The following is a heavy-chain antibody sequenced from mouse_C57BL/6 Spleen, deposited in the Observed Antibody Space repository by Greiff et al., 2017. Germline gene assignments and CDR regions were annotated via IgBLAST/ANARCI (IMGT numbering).Heavy chain of an antibody. D-gene: IGHD1-1*01. CDR3: ARSYYGSSYWFAY. V-gene: IGHV1-72*01. CDR1: GYPFTSSW. CDR2: IAPNSGGT. J-gene: IGHJ3*01. Sequence: QVQLQQPGAELVKPGASVKLSCKASGYPFTSSWMHWVKQRPGRGLEWIGRIAPNSGGTKYNEKFKSKATLTVDKPSSTAYMQLRSLTSEDSAVYYCARSYYGSSYWFAYWGQGTLVTVSA.